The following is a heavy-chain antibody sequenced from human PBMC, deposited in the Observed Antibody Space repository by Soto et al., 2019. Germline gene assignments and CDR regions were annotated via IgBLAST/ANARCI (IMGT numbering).Heavy chain of an antibody. V-gene: IGHV1-69*13. CDR2: IIPIFGTA. CDR1: GGTFSSYA. J-gene: IGHJ5*02. CDR3: ASGYYDFWSGSPRNWFDP. D-gene: IGHD3-3*01. Sequence: GASVKVSCKASGGTFSSYAISWVRQAPGQGLEWMGGIIPIFGTANYAQKFQGRVTITADESTSTAYMELSSLRSEDTAVYYCASGYYDFWSGSPRNWFDPWGQGTLVTVSS.